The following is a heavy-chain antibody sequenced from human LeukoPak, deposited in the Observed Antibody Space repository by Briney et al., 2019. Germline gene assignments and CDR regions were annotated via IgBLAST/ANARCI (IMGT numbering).Heavy chain of an antibody. CDR3: AKDPNWDLVVAHRSYYYGMDV. V-gene: IGHV3-23*01. J-gene: IGHJ6*02. CDR2: ISGSGGST. Sequence: PGGSLRLSCAASGFTFSSYAMSWVRQAPGKGLEWVSAISGSGGSTYYADSVKGRFTISRDNSKNTLYLQMNNLRAEDTAVYYCAKDPNWDLVVAHRSYYYGMDVWGQGTTVTVSS. D-gene: IGHD2-15*01. CDR1: GFTFSSYA.